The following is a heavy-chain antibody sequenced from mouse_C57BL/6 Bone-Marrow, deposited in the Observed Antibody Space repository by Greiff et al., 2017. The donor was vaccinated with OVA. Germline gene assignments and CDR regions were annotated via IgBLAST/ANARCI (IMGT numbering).Heavy chain of an antibody. CDR1: GYTFTDYN. CDR2: INPNNGGT. V-gene: IGHV1-18*01. D-gene: IGHD2-4*01. CDR3: ARWRLRRLHWYFDV. Sequence: EVKLQESGPELVKPGASVKIPCKASGYTFTDYNMDWVKQSHGKSLEWIGDINPNNGGTIYNQKFKGKATLTVDKSSSTAYMELRSLTSEDTAVYYCARWRLRRLHWYFDVWGTGTTVTVSS. J-gene: IGHJ1*03.